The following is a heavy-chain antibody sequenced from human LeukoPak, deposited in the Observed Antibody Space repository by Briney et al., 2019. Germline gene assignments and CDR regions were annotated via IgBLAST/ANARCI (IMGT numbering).Heavy chain of an antibody. Sequence: PGGSLRLSCAASGFTFDDYTMHWVRQAPGKGLEWVSLISWDGGITYYADSVKGRFTISRDNSKNSLYLQMNSLRTEDTALYYCAKDPYGGTNYFQYWGQGTLVTVSS. J-gene: IGHJ1*01. V-gene: IGHV3-43*01. D-gene: IGHD4-23*01. CDR2: ISWDGGIT. CDR1: GFTFDDYT. CDR3: AKDPYGGTNYFQY.